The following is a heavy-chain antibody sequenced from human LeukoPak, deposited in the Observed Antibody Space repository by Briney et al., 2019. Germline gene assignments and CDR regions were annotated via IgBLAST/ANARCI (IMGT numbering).Heavy chain of an antibody. V-gene: IGHV3-9*01. CDR1: GFTFDDYA. Sequence: GGSLRLSCATSGFTFDDYAMHWVRQAPGKGLEWVSGISWNSGSIGYADSVKGRFTISRDNAKNSLYLQMNSLRAEDTAVYYCARGTAGGVINWGIDYWGQGTLVTVSS. CDR2: ISWNSGSI. J-gene: IGHJ4*02. D-gene: IGHD3-16*02. CDR3: ARGTAGGVINWGIDY.